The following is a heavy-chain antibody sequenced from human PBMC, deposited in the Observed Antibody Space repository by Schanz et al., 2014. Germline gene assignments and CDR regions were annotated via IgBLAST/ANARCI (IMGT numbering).Heavy chain of an antibody. CDR1: GASISSSNW. Sequence: QVQLQESGPGLVKPSGTLSLTCAVSGASISSSNWWSWVRQPPGKGLEWIGEIYHSGNTNYNASLKSRVTISVDKSKNRFALKVRSMPAADTAVYYCARDSLRGATGGCGMDVWGRGTTVTVSS. V-gene: IGHV4-4*02. CDR2: IYHSGNT. J-gene: IGHJ6*02. CDR3: ARDSLRGATGGCGMDV. D-gene: IGHD2-8*02.